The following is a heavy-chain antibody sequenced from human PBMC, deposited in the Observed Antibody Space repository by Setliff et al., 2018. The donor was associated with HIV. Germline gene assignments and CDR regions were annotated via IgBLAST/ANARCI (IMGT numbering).Heavy chain of an antibody. CDR3: ARSYNGVSYN. J-gene: IGHJ4*02. V-gene: IGHV4-34*01. Sequence: LSLTCAVYGESFSDYFWSWIRQPPGKGLEWIGEINHSGSTKYNTSLKSRVTISVDTSKKQFSLKLRSVTGADTAIYYCARSYNGVSYNWGQGTLVSVSS. CDR1: GESFSDYF. D-gene: IGHD2-8*01. CDR2: INHSGST.